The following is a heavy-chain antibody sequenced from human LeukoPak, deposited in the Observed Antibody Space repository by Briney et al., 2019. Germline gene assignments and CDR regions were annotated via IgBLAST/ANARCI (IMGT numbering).Heavy chain of an antibody. CDR3: ARWNRRAAQSFDY. V-gene: IGHV4-61*02. CDR2: IYTSGST. CDR1: GGSISSGSYY. Sequence: SQTLSLTCTVSGGSISSGSYYWSWIRQPAGTGLEWIGRIYTSGSTNYNPSLKSRVTISVDTSKNQFSLKLSSVTAADTAVYYCARWNRRAAQSFDYWGQGTLVTVSS. J-gene: IGHJ4*02. D-gene: IGHD6-13*01.